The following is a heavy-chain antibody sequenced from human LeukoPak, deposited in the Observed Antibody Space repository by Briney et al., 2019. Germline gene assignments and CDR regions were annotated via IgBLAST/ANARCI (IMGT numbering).Heavy chain of an antibody. CDR3: ARVRPTYGDYLTFGFDY. CDR2: IYYSGST. D-gene: IGHD4-17*01. J-gene: IGHJ4*02. V-gene: IGHV4-59*01. Sequence: SETLSLTCAVYGGSFSGYYWSWIRQPPGKGLEWIGYIYYSGSTNYNPSLKSRVTISVDTSKNQFSLKLSSVTAADTAVYYCARVRPTYGDYLTFGFDYWGQGTLVTVSS. CDR1: GGSFSGYY.